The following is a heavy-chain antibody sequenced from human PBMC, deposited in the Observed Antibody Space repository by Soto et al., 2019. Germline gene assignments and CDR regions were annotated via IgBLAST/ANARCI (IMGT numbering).Heavy chain of an antibody. CDR2: IIPIFGTA. CDR3: ARHHHVLRYFDWLFPDTSHSFDY. CDR1: GGTFSSYA. D-gene: IGHD3-9*01. J-gene: IGHJ4*02. V-gene: IGHV1-69*13. Sequence: SVKVSCKASGGTFSSYAISWVRQAPGQGLEWMGGIIPIFGTANYAQKFQGRVTITADESTSTAYMELSSLRSEDTAMYYCARHHHVLRYFDWLFPDTSHSFDYWGQGTLVTVSS.